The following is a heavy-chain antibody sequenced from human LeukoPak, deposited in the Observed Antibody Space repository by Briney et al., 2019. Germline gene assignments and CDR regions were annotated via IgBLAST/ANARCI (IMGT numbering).Heavy chain of an antibody. Sequence: PGGSLRLSCAASGFTVSSNYMSWVRQTPGKGLEWVSVLYSGGSTYYADSVKGRFTISRDNSKNTLYLQMNSLGAEDTAVYHCARLSGSYAFDIWGQGTMVTVSS. CDR3: ARLSGSYAFDI. D-gene: IGHD1-26*01. CDR2: LYSGGST. V-gene: IGHV3-53*01. J-gene: IGHJ3*02. CDR1: GFTVSSNY.